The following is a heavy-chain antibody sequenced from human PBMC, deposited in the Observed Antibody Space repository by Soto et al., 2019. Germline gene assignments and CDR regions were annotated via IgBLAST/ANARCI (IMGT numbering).Heavy chain of an antibody. D-gene: IGHD6-19*01. CDR3: AKDPKGQWLVPSADY. CDR1: GFTFSSYA. V-gene: IGHV3-23*01. CDR2: ISGSGGST. J-gene: IGHJ4*02. Sequence: PGGSLRLSCAASGFTFSSYAMSWVRQAPGKGLEWVSAISGSGGSTYYADSVKGRFTISRDNSKNTLYLQMNSLRAEDTAVYYCAKDPKGQWLVPSADYWGQGTLVTVSA.